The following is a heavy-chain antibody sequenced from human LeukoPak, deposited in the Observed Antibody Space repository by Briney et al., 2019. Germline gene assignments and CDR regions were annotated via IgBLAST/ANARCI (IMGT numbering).Heavy chain of an antibody. CDR1: GGSISSYY. J-gene: IGHJ6*03. CDR2: IYYSGST. Sequence: PSETLSLTCTVSGGSISSYYWNWIRQPPGKGLEWIGSIYYSGSTYYNPSLKSRVTISVDTSKNQFSLKLSSVTAADTAVYYCARTGHYYYYYYMDVWGKGTTVTVSS. V-gene: IGHV4-39*07. CDR3: ARTGHYYYYYYMDV. D-gene: IGHD1-1*01.